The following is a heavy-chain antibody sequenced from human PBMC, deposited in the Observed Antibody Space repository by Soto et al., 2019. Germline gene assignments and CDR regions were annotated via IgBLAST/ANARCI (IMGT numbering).Heavy chain of an antibody. CDR2: TYYRSKWYN. D-gene: IGHD3-16*01. V-gene: IGHV6-1*01. J-gene: IGHJ3*02. CDR1: GDSVSSNSAA. CDR3: ARDSTHGRGTEDAFDI. Sequence: KQSQTLSLTCAISGDSVSSNSAAWNWIRQSPSRGLEWLGRTYYRSKWYNDYAVSVKSRITINPDTSKNQFSLQLNSVTPEDTAVYYCARDSTHGRGTEDAFDIWGQGTMVTVSS.